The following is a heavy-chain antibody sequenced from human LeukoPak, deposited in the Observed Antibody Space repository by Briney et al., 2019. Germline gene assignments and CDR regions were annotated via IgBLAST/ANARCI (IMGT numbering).Heavy chain of an antibody. V-gene: IGHV1-2*02. CDR3: ATVPRRRLLWFGELDY. CDR1: GYTFTGYY. CDR2: INPNSGGT. Sequence: GASVKVSCKASGYTFTGYYMHWVRQAPGQGLEWMGWINPNSGGTNYAQKFQGRVTMTRDTSISTAYMELSRLRSDDTAVYYCATVPRRRLLWFGELDYWGQGTLVTVSS. J-gene: IGHJ4*02. D-gene: IGHD3-10*01.